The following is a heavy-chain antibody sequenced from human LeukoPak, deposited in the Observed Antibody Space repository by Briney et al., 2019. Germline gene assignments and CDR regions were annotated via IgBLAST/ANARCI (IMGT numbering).Heavy chain of an antibody. J-gene: IGHJ1*01. Sequence: GESLKISSKGSGYSFTSYWIGWVRQMPGKGLEWMGIIYPGDSDTRYSPSFQGQVTISADKSISTAYLQWSSLKASDTAMYYCARSLGYCSSTSCPFQHWGQGTLVTVSS. V-gene: IGHV5-51*01. CDR3: ARSLGYCSSTSCPFQH. D-gene: IGHD2-2*01. CDR1: GYSFTSYW. CDR2: IYPGDSDT.